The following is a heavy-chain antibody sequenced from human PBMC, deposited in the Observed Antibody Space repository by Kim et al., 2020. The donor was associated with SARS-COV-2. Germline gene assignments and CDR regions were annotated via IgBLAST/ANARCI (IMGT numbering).Heavy chain of an antibody. D-gene: IGHD3-10*01. J-gene: IGHJ4*02. Sequence: GGSRLSCAASAFTFNSYDMQWVRQAPGKGLEWVAVIWYDGSQKYYADSVKGRFTVSRDNSKNTLYLQMNNLRVEDTAVYYCARDRGSGNYKGGYFDYWGQGTLVTVSS. CDR1: AFTFNSYD. V-gene: IGHV3-33*01. CDR3: ARDRGSGNYKGGYFDY. CDR2: IWYDGSQK.